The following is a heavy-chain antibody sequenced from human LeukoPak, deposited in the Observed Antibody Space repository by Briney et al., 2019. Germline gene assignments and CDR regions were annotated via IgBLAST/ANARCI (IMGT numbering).Heavy chain of an antibody. D-gene: IGHD2-2*01. CDR3: ARETRYCSSTSCRYYYYMDV. Sequence: GGSLRLSCAASGFTFSSYEMNWVRQAPGKGLEWVSYINTSGSTRYYADSVKGRFTISRDNAKNSLYLQMNSLRAEDTAVYYCARETRYCSSTSCRYYYYMDVWGKGTTVTVSS. V-gene: IGHV3-48*03. J-gene: IGHJ6*03. CDR1: GFTFSSYE. CDR2: INTSGSTR.